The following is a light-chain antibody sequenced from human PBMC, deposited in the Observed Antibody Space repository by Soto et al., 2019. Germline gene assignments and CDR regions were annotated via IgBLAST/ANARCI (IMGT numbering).Light chain of an antibody. CDR3: QQYNNWTPLT. J-gene: IGKJ4*01. CDR2: GAS. V-gene: IGKV3-15*01. Sequence: EIVMTQSPATLSVSPGERATLSCRASQSVSSNFAWYQQKPGQAPRLLIYGASTRATGIPARFSGSGSGTEFTLTISSLQSEDFAVYYCQQYNNWTPLTFGGGTKVEIK. CDR1: QSVSSN.